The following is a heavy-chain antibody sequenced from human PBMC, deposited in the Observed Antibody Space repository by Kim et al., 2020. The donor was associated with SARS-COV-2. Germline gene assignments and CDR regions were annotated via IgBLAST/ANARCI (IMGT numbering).Heavy chain of an antibody. CDR2: ISWNSGSI. CDR1: GFTFGDYA. D-gene: IGHD3-3*01. CDR3: AKDSDFWSGYQDY. V-gene: IGHV3-9*01. Sequence: GGSLRLSCAASGFTFGDYAMHWVRQAPGKGLEWVSGISWNSGSIGYADSVKGRFTISRDNAKNSLYLQMNSLRAEDTALYYCAKDSDFWSGYQDYWGQGTLVTVSS. J-gene: IGHJ4*02.